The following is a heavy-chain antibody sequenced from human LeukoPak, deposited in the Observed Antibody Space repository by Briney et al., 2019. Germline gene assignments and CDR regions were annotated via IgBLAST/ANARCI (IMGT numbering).Heavy chain of an antibody. CDR3: ARARIVVAPAAHNWFDP. CDR2: IYYSGST. CDR1: GGSISSSSYY. D-gene: IGHD2-2*01. J-gene: IGHJ5*02. Sequence: SETLSLTCTVSGGSISSSSYYWGWIRQPPGKGLEWIGSIYYSGSTYYNPSLKSRVTISVDTSKNQFSLKLSSVTAADTAVYYCARARIVVAPAAHNWFDPWGQGTLVTVSS. V-gene: IGHV4-39*07.